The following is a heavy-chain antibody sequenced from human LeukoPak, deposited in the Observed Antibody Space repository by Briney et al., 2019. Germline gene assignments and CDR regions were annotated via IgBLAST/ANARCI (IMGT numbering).Heavy chain of an antibody. CDR2: IYYSGST. J-gene: IGHJ4*02. V-gene: IGHV4-59*01. CDR1: GGSISSYY. Sequence: SETLSLTCTVSGGSISSYYWSWIRQPPGKGLEWIGYIYYSGSTNYNPSLKSRVTISVDTSKNQFSLKLSPVTAADTAVYYCARDRRGLDYWGQGTLVTVSS. D-gene: IGHD3-16*01. CDR3: ARDRRGLDY.